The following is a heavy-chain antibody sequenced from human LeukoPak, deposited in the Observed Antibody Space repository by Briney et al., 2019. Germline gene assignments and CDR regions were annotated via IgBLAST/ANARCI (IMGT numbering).Heavy chain of an antibody. CDR1: GGAISSDGYY. D-gene: IGHD2-15*01. CDR3: ARYRDSGGRLAFDI. J-gene: IGHJ3*02. CDR2: IYYSGTT. V-gene: IGHV4-31*03. Sequence: SQTLSLTCTVSGGAISSDGYYWTWIRQHPGKGLEWIGYIYYSGTTYYNPSLESRVTLSVDTSKNQFSLRLSSVTAADTAVYYCARYRDSGGRLAFDIWGQGTMATVSS.